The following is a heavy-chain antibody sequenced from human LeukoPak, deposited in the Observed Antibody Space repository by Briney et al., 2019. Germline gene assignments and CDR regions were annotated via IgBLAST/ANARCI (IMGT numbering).Heavy chain of an antibody. V-gene: IGHV4-4*07. Sequence: KTSETLSLTCTVSGGSISSYYWSWIRQPAGKGLEWIGRIYTSGSTNYNPSLKSRVTMSVDTSKNQFSLKLSSVTAADTAVYYCAREELWWGAYYFDYWGQGTLVTVSS. D-gene: IGHD5-18*01. CDR3: AREELWWGAYYFDY. J-gene: IGHJ4*02. CDR1: GGSISSYY. CDR2: IYTSGST.